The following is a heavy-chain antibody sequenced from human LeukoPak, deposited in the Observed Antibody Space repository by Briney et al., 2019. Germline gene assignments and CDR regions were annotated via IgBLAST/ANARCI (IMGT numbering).Heavy chain of an antibody. J-gene: IGHJ4*02. D-gene: IGHD3-22*01. CDR1: GYSFTSYW. Sequence: GESLKISCKGSGYSFTSYWIGWVRQMPGKGLEWMGIIYPSDSDTRYSPSFQGQVTFSADKSISTAYLQWSSLKASDSAMYYCARSPNYDSIFDDWGQGTLVTVSS. CDR2: IYPSDSDT. V-gene: IGHV5-51*01. CDR3: ARSPNYDSIFDD.